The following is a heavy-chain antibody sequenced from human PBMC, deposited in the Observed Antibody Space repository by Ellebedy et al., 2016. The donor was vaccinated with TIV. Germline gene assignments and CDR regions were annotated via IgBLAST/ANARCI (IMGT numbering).Heavy chain of an antibody. D-gene: IGHD2-8*02. J-gene: IGHJ4*02. CDR3: ARDLGSHGSTWWFFDY. CDR2: INPHNGGT. V-gene: IGHV1-2*02. Sequence: ASVKVSCKASVYTLTGYYIHWVRPAPGQGLEWMGWINPHNGGTRYEPKFQGRVTMTRDTSISTLYMELSSLRSDDTAMYFCARDLGSHGSTWWFFDYWGQGTLVTVS. CDR1: VYTLTGYY.